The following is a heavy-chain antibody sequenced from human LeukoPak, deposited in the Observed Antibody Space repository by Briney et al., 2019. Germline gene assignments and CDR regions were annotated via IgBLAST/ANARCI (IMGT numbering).Heavy chain of an antibody. D-gene: IGHD5-24*01. V-gene: IGHV4-38-2*02. J-gene: IGHJ4*02. Sequence: SETLSLTCTVSGYSISSGYYWGWIRQPPGKGLEWIGSIYHSGSTYYNPSLKSRVTISVDTSKNQFSLKLSSVTAADTAVYYCASPFRDGYNTIDYWGQGTLVTVSS. CDR2: IYHSGST. CDR1: GYSISSGYY. CDR3: ASPFRDGYNTIDY.